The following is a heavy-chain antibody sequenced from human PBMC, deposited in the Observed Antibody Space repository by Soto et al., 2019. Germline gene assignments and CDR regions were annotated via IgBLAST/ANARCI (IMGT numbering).Heavy chain of an antibody. CDR1: GFTFSGYS. J-gene: IGHJ4*02. Sequence: GGSLRPSFATSGFTFSGYSMTWVRQAPGKGLDWLSYISSRSKTIFYADSVRGRFTVSRDNAENSLSLLMNSLRAEDTAVYYCAREDILGARSFDYWGQGTVVTVSS. CDR3: AREDILGARSFDY. V-gene: IGHV3-48*01. CDR2: ISSRSKTI. D-gene: IGHD5-12*01.